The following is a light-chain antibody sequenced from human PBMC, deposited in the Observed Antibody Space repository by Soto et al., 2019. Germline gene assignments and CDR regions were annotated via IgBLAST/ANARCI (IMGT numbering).Light chain of an antibody. Sequence: EIVLTQSPATLSLSPGERATLSCRASQSVSIFLTWYQQKPGQAPRLLIYDASQRATGIPARFSGSGSGTDGTITISSLEPEDIATYYCQQYDHLPITFGQGTRLEIK. V-gene: IGKV3-11*01. J-gene: IGKJ5*01. CDR1: QSVSIF. CDR3: QQYDHLPIT. CDR2: DAS.